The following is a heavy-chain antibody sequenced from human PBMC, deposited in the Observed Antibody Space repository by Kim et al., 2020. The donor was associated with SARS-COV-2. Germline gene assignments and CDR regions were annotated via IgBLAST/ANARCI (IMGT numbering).Heavy chain of an antibody. Sequence: GGSLRLSCAASGFTFSSYGMHWVRQAPGKGLEWVAVIWYDGSNKFYAESVKGRFTIPRDNSKNTLYLQMNSLRAEDTAVYNCARDPNSGYYYFDYWGQGT. CDR2: IWYDGSNK. V-gene: IGHV3-33*01. CDR1: GFTFSSYG. J-gene: IGHJ4*02. D-gene: IGHD3-22*01. CDR3: ARDPNSGYYYFDY.